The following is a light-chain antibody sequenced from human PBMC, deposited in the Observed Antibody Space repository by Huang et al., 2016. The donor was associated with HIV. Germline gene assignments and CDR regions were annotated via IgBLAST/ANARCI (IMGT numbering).Light chain of an antibody. CDR2: AAS. CDR3: QQSYSTPWT. V-gene: IGKV1-39*01. CDR1: QSISSY. J-gene: IGKJ1*01. Sequence: DIQMTQSPSSLSASVGDRVTITCRASQSISSYLNWYQQKPGKAPKHLIYAASSLQSGVPSRFSGSGSGTDFTLTISSLQPEDFATYYCQQSYSTPWTFGQGTKVEI.